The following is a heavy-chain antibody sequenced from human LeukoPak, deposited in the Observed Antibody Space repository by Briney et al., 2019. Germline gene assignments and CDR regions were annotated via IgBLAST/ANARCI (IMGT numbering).Heavy chain of an antibody. D-gene: IGHD6-19*01. CDR3: ARDVEVAGLRGFDY. J-gene: IGHJ4*02. CDR1: GGTFSSYT. CDR2: IIPILGIA. Sequence: ASVKVSCKASGGTFSSYTISWVRQAPGQGLEWMGRIIPILGIANYAQKFQGRVTITADKSTSTAYMELSSLRSEDTAVSYCARDVEVAGLRGFDYWGQGTLVTVSS. V-gene: IGHV1-69*04.